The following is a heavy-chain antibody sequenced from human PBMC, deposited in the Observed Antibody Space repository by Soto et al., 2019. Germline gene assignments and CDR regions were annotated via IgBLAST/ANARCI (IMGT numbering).Heavy chain of an antibody. CDR2: ISYDGSNK. CDR1: GFTFSSYA. CDR3: ARDPLRYFDWLLSQIADYYYYGMDV. J-gene: IGHJ6*02. Sequence: QVQLVESGGGVVQPGRSLRLSCAASGFTFSSYAMHWVRQAPGKGLEWVAVISYDGSNKYYADSVKGRFTISRDNSKNTLYLQMNSLRAEDTAVYYCARDPLRYFDWLLSQIADYYYYGMDVWGQGTTVTVSS. D-gene: IGHD3-9*01. V-gene: IGHV3-30-3*01.